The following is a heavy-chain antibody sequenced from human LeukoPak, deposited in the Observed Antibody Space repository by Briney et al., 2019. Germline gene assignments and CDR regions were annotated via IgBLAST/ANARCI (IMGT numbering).Heavy chain of an antibody. CDR2: ISSSSSYI. CDR3: ARDLKRGAEYDLEYQLIPDTYYYYYYMDV. V-gene: IGHV3-21*01. D-gene: IGHD2-2*01. CDR1: GFTFSSYS. Sequence: PGGSLRLSCAASGFTFSSYSMNWVRQAPGKGLEWVSSISSSSSYIYYADSVKGRFTISRDNSKNTLYLQMNSLRAEDTAVYYCARDLKRGAEYDLEYQLIPDTYYYYYYMDVWGKGTTVTVSS. J-gene: IGHJ6*03.